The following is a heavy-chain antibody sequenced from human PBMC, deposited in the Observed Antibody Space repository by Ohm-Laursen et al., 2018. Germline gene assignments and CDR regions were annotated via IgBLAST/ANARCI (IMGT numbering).Heavy chain of an antibody. J-gene: IGHJ4*02. V-gene: IGHV4-59*01. CDR1: GGSISPYY. CDR3: AAGYSSSWHYFDY. Sequence: GTLSLTCTVSGGSISPYYWSWFRLPPGKGLEWIGYIYYSGSTNYNPSLKSRVTISVDTSKNQFSLKLSSVTAADTAVYYCAAGYSSSWHYFDYWGQGTLVTVSS. CDR2: IYYSGST. D-gene: IGHD6-13*01.